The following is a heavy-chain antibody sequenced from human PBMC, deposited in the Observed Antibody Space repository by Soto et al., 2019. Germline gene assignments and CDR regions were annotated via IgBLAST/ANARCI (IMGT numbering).Heavy chain of an antibody. J-gene: IGHJ4*02. V-gene: IGHV1-3*01. CDR3: ARGPGGPDGPGDY. D-gene: IGHD2-15*01. Sequence: GASLKVSCKASGYTFTSYAMHWVRQAPGQRLEWMGWINAGNGNTKYSQKFQGRVTITRDTSASTAYMELSSLRSEDTAVYYCARGPGGPDGPGDYWGQGTLVNVSS. CDR2: INAGNGNT. CDR1: GYTFTSYA.